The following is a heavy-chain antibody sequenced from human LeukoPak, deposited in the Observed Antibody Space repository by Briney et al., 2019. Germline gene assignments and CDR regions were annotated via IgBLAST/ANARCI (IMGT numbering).Heavy chain of an antibody. CDR1: GGSISSYY. J-gene: IGHJ5*02. CDR3: ARGGDHGDP. Sequence: SETLSLTCTVFGGSISSYYWSWIRQPPGKGLEWIGYIYYSGSTNYNPSLKSRVTISVDTSKNQFSLKLSSVTAADTAVYYCARGGDHGDPWGQGTLVTVSS. CDR2: IYYSGST. D-gene: IGHD6-25*01. V-gene: IGHV4-59*01.